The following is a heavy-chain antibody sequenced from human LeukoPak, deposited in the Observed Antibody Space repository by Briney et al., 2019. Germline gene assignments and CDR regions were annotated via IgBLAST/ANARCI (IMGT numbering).Heavy chain of an antibody. CDR2: IYTSGST. J-gene: IGHJ4*02. CDR1: GGSISSYY. CDR3: ALYRQLGTYFDY. D-gene: IGHD6-6*01. Sequence: SQTLSLTCTVSGGSISSYYWSWIRQPAGKGLEWIGRIYTSGSTNYNPSLKSRVTISVDTSKNQFSLKLSSVTAADTAVYYCALYRQLGTYFDYWGQGTLVTVSS. V-gene: IGHV4-4*07.